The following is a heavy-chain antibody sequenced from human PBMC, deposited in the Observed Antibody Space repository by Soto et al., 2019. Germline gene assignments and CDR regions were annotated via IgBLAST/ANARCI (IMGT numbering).Heavy chain of an antibody. CDR3: ARLEGLATISYYFDF. J-gene: IGHJ4*02. Sequence: QLQLQESGPGLVKPSETLSLTCSVSGESINSDKYYWGWIRQPTGKGLEWIGSIYFRGNTYYNPSLKTRVTISLDKSTSQFSLKLNSVTAADSAVYFCARLEGLATISYYFDFWVQGALVTVSS. D-gene: IGHD3-9*01. CDR2: IYFRGNT. CDR1: GESINSDKYY. V-gene: IGHV4-39*01.